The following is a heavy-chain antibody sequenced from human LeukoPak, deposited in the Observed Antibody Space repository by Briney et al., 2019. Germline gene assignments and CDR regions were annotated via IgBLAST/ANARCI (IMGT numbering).Heavy chain of an antibody. V-gene: IGHV3-23*01. CDR1: GFSISNYA. D-gene: IGHD3-22*01. J-gene: IGHJ4*02. CDR3: ARALSNEYDSTGYYSSFDY. Sequence: GGSLRLSCAASGFSISNYALNWVRQTPGKGLEWVSIISASDSVYCVESVKGRFTISRDTSKNTMYLQMNSLRVEDTAVYYCARALSNEYDSTGYYSSFDYWGQGTLVTVSS. CDR2: ISASDSV.